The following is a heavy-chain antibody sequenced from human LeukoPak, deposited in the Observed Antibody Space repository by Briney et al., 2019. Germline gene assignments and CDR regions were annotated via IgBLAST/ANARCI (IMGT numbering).Heavy chain of an antibody. Sequence: ASETLSLTCAVYGGSFSGYYWSWIRQPPGKGLEWIGSIYYSGSTYYNPSLKSRVTISVDTSKNQFSLKLSSVTAADTAVYYCAAYYDSSGYYSLPYAYWGQGTLVTVSS. CDR1: GGSFSGYY. V-gene: IGHV4-34*01. J-gene: IGHJ4*02. D-gene: IGHD3-22*01. CDR2: IYYSGST. CDR3: AAYYDSSGYYSLPYAY.